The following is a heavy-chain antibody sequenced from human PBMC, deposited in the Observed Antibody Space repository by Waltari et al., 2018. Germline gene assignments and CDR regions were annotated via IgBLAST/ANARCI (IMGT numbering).Heavy chain of an antibody. CDR1: GFTFDDYA. CDR3: AKDMGFLEWYDAFDI. CDR2: ISVNSGSI. J-gene: IGHJ3*02. Sequence: EVQLVESGGGLVQPGRSLRLSCAASGFTFDDYAMHWVRQAPGKGLEWVSGISVNSGSIGYADSVKGRFNIFRDNAKNSLDLQMNSLRAEDTALYYCAKDMGFLEWYDAFDIWGQGTMVTVSS. D-gene: IGHD3-3*01. V-gene: IGHV3-9*01.